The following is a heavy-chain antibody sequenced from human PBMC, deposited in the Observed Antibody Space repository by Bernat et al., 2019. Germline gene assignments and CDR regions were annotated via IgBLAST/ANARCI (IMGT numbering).Heavy chain of an antibody. CDR1: GFTFSSYG. D-gene: IGHD3-9*01. CDR3: AKDSTGYYYY. CDR2: ISYDGSNK. Sequence: QAQLVESGGGVVQPGRSLRLSCAASGFTFSSYGMHWVRQAPGKGLEWVAVISYDGSNKYYANSVKGRFTISRDNSKNTLYLQMNSLRAEDTAVYYCAKDSTGYYYYWGQGTLVTVSS. V-gene: IGHV3-30*18. J-gene: IGHJ4*02.